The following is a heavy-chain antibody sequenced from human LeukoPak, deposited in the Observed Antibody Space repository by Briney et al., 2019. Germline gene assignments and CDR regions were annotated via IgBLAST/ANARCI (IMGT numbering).Heavy chain of an antibody. CDR1: GFTFSNYG. CDR2: IWYGGSNR. Sequence: GGSLRLSCAASGFTFSNYGRHWVRQAPGKGLEWVAVIWYGGSNRYYADSVKGRFIISRDNSKNTLYLQMNRLRAEETAVYYCAKDYYGPYGGIDYWGQGTLVTVSS. CDR3: AKDYYGPYGGIDY. D-gene: IGHD3-10*01. J-gene: IGHJ4*02. V-gene: IGHV3-33*06.